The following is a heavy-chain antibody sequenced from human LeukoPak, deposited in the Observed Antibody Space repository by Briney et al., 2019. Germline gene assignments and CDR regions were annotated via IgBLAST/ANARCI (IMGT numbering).Heavy chain of an antibody. J-gene: IGHJ6*04. D-gene: IGHD3-10*01. CDR1: GGSVSSGSYY. CDR2: IYYSGST. Sequence: SETLSLTCTASGGSVSSGSYYWSWIRQPPGKGLEWIGYIYYSGSTNYNPSLKSRVTISVDTSKNQFSLKLSSVTAADTAVYYCARDSPPGYYYGMDVWGKGTTVTVSS. CDR3: ARDSPPGYYYGMDV. V-gene: IGHV4-61*01.